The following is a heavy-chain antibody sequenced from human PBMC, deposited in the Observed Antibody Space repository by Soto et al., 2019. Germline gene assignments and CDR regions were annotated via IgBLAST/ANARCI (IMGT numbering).Heavy chain of an antibody. CDR1: GGSISSYY. V-gene: IGHV4-59*01. J-gene: IGHJ3*02. CDR3: ARVWGGAFDI. D-gene: IGHD3-10*01. CDR2: IYYSGST. Sequence: PSETLSLTCTVSGGSISSYYWSWIRQPPGKGLEWIGYIYYSGSTNYNPSLKSRVTISVDTSKNQFSLKLSSVTAADTAVYYCARVWGGAFDIWGQGSMVT.